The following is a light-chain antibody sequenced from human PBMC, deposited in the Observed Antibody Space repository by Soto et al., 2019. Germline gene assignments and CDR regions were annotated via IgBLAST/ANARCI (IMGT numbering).Light chain of an antibody. CDR3: SSYTSSSTYV. Sequence: QSALTQPASVSGSPGQSITISYTGTSSDVGGYNYVSWYQQHPGKAPKVIIYEVSNRPSGVSNRFSGSKSGKMASLTISGLQAEDEADYYCSSYTSSSTYVFGTGTKLTVL. J-gene: IGLJ1*01. CDR1: SSDVGGYNY. V-gene: IGLV2-14*01. CDR2: EVS.